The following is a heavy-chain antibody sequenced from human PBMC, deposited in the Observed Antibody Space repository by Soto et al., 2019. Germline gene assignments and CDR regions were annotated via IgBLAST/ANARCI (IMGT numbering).Heavy chain of an antibody. D-gene: IGHD3-10*01. V-gene: IGHV2-5*02. Sequence: QITLKESGPTLVKPTQTLTLTCTFSGFSLSTSGVGVGWIRQPPGKALEWLAVIYCDDDKRSSSSLKSRLTITKDTSKNQVVLTMTNMDPVDTATYYCAHHPYYGLAPYSFDYWGQGILVTVSS. CDR3: AHHPYYGLAPYSFDY. CDR1: GFSLSTSGVG. J-gene: IGHJ4*02. CDR2: IYCDDDK.